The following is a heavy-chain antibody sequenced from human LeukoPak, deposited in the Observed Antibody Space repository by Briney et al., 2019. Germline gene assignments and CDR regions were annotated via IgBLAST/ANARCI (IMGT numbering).Heavy chain of an antibody. D-gene: IGHD6-19*01. V-gene: IGHV3-23*01. Sequence: GGSLRLSCAASGFTFSSYAMSWVRQAPGKGLEWVSAISGSGGSTYYADSVKGRFTISRDNSKNTLYLQMNSLRAEDTAVYYCVRDLYGSGWYGGGDYWGQGTLVTVSS. J-gene: IGHJ4*02. CDR2: ISGSGGST. CDR3: VRDLYGSGWYGGGDY. CDR1: GFTFSSYA.